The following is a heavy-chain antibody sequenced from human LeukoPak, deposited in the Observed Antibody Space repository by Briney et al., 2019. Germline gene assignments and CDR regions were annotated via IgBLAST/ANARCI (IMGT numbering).Heavy chain of an antibody. D-gene: IGHD3-22*01. J-gene: IGHJ4*02. CDR1: GGSFSAYY. CDR2: INHGGRS. Sequence: PSETLSLTCAVYGGSFSAYYWSWIRQSPGKGLEWVGEINHGGRSNYNPSLKSRVTISVDTSKNQFSLTLSSVTAADTAVYYCARGPLLGYDGGGYYYFDYWGQGTLVTVSS. CDR3: ARGPLLGYDGGGYYYFDY. V-gene: IGHV4-34*01.